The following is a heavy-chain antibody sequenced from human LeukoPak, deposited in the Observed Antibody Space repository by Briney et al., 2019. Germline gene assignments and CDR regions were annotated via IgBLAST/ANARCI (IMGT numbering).Heavy chain of an antibody. CDR2: ISYDGSNK. V-gene: IGHV3-30-3*01. D-gene: IGHD2-21*01. CDR3: ARDCGPVSPMGY. Sequence: GGSLRLSCAASGFTFSSYAMHWVRQAPGKGLERVAVISYDGSNKYYADSVKGRFTISRDNSKNTLYLQMNSLRAEDTAVYYCARDCGPVSPMGYWGQGTLVTVSS. J-gene: IGHJ4*02. CDR1: GFTFSSYA.